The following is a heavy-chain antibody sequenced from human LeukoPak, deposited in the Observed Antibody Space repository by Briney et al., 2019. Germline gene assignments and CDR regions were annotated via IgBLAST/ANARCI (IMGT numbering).Heavy chain of an antibody. D-gene: IGHD3-16*02. CDR2: IYDSGST. Sequence: SETLSLTCSVSGGSISSHYWSWIRQPPGKGLEWIGYIYDSGSTNYNPSLKSRVTVSVDTSKNQFSLKLSSVTAADTAVYYCARGNYRYEYWGQGTLVTVSS. J-gene: IGHJ4*02. V-gene: IGHV4-59*11. CDR1: GGSISSHY. CDR3: ARGNYRYEY.